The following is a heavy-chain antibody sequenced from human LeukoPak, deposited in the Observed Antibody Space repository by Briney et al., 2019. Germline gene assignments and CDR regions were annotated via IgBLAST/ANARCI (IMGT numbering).Heavy chain of an antibody. V-gene: IGHV4-4*07. Sequence: PSETLSLTCTVSGGSISSYYWSWIRQPAGKGLEWIGRIYTSESTNYNPSLKSRVTMSVDTSKNQFSLKLSSVTAADTAVYYCARIWPDYYDSSGYPGGAIGAFDIWGQGTMVTVSS. J-gene: IGHJ3*02. CDR3: ARIWPDYYDSSGYPGGAIGAFDI. D-gene: IGHD3-22*01. CDR1: GGSISSYY. CDR2: IYTSEST.